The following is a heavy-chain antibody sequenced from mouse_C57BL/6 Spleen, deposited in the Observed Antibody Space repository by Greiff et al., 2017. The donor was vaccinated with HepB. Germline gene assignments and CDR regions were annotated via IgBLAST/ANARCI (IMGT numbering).Heavy chain of an antibody. CDR1: GFTFSDYY. J-gene: IGHJ1*03. V-gene: IGHV5-16*01. D-gene: IGHD3-1*01. Sequence: EVQVVESEGGLVQPGSSMKLSCTASGFTFSDYYMAWVRQVPEKGLEWVANINYDGSSTYYLDSLKSRFIISRDNAKNILYLQMSSLKSEDTATYYCARDRGPREYFDVWGTGTTVTVSS. CDR2: INYDGSST. CDR3: ARDRGPREYFDV.